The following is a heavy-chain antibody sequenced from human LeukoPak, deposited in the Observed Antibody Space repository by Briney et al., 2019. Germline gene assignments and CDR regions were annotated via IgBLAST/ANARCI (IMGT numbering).Heavy chain of an antibody. D-gene: IGHD5-24*01. CDR3: AREMATSSFDY. Sequence: ASVKVSCKASGYSFTSYAMHWVRQAPGQRLEWMGWINAGNGYTKYSQKFQGRVTITRDTSASTAYMELSSLRSEDTAVYYCAREMATSSFDYWGQGTLVTVSS. J-gene: IGHJ4*02. CDR2: INAGNGYT. V-gene: IGHV1-3*01. CDR1: GYSFTSYA.